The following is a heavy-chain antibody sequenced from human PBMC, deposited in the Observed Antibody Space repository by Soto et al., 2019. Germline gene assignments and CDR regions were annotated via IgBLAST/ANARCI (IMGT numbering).Heavy chain of an antibody. CDR2: ISGSGGST. Sequence: PGGSLRLSCAASGLTFGSYSMSCVRQAPGKGLEWVSAISGSGGSTYYADSVKGRFTISRDNSKNTLYLQMNSLRAEDTAVYYCAKYIAVAGAIDYWGQGTLVTVSS. CDR3: AKYIAVAGAIDY. V-gene: IGHV3-23*01. D-gene: IGHD6-19*01. CDR1: GLTFGSYS. J-gene: IGHJ4*02.